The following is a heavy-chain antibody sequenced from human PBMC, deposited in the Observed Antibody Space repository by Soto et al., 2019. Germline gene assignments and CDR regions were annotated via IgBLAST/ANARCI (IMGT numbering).Heavy chain of an antibody. D-gene: IGHD3-9*01. CDR1: GYTLTELS. J-gene: IGHJ4*02. CDR3: ATVTGPPYYDILTGYSY. CDR2: FDPEDGET. V-gene: IGHV1-24*01. Sequence: ASVKVSCKISGYTLTELSMHWVRQAPGKGVEWMGCFDPEDGETIYAKKFQGRVTMTEDTSTDTAYMELSRLRSEDTAVYYCATVTGPPYYDILTGYSYWGQGTLVTVSS.